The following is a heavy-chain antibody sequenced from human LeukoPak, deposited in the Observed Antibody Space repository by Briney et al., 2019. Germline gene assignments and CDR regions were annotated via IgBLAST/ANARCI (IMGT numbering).Heavy chain of an antibody. CDR3: AKAKYSDDVMNYDYYYMDV. CDR1: GFTFHNYG. D-gene: IGHD5-18*01. V-gene: IGHV3-23*01. Sequence: PGGSLRLSCAASGFTFHNYGMSWVRQAPGKGLEWVSAISGSGGITYYADSVKGRFTISRDNSKDTLYLQMNSLRAEDTAVYYCAKAKYSDDVMNYDYYYMDVWGKGTTVTISS. J-gene: IGHJ6*03. CDR2: ISGSGGIT.